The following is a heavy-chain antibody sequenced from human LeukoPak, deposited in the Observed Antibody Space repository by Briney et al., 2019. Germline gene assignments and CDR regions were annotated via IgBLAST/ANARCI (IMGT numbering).Heavy chain of an antibody. CDR1: GFTFSGSA. J-gene: IGHJ4*02. V-gene: IGHV3-30*04. D-gene: IGHD3-10*01. CDR3: AGDAFYSSGTYFDY. Sequence: PGGSLRLSCAASGFTFSGSAIHWVRQAPGKGLEWVSVISRDGSGTYYADSVKGRFTISRDNSKNTVYLQMNSLEPDDTAVYYCAGDAFYSSGTYFDYWGQGTLVTVSS. CDR2: ISRDGSGT.